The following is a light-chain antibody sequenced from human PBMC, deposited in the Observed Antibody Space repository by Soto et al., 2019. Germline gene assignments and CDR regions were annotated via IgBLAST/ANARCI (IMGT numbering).Light chain of an antibody. Sequence: QSVVRHVSSPSLSPGCTVTLTCASSSGAVTSGHYTCWFQLRHGQAPRPLIHSTTEKHSWTPDRFSGSLLGGKAALTLSGVQPEHEAEYYCLPYHGGDNVFGSGTKVTXL. V-gene: IGLV7-43*01. CDR3: LPYHGGDNV. CDR2: STT. J-gene: IGLJ1*01. CDR1: SGAVTSGHY.